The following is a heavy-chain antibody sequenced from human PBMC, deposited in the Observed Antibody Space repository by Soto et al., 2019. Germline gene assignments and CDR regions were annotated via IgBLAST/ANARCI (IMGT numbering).Heavy chain of an antibody. CDR3: ASGGSPRWYYGMDV. J-gene: IGHJ6*02. D-gene: IGHD4-17*01. Sequence: EVQLLESGGGLVQPGGSLRLSCAASGFTFSSYAMSWVRQAPGKGLEWVSAISGSGGSTYYADSVKGRFTISRDNSKNTLYLQMNSLRAEDTAVYYCASGGSPRWYYGMDVWGQGTTVTVSS. CDR2: ISGSGGST. CDR1: GFTFSSYA. V-gene: IGHV3-23*01.